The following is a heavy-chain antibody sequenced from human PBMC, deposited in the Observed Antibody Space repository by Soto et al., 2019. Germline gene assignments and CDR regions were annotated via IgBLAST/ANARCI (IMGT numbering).Heavy chain of an antibody. CDR2: IYSNGNT. CDR1: GFTVSTNY. J-gene: IGHJ6*02. D-gene: IGHD2-15*01. Sequence: PGGSLRLSCAASGFTVSTNYRTWVRQTPGKGLEWVSIIYSNGNTYDADSVKGRFTISRDNSKNTLYLQMNSLRVGDTAVYYCVVEDLGMEVWGQGTTVTVSS. CDR3: VVEDLGMEV. V-gene: IGHV3-53*01.